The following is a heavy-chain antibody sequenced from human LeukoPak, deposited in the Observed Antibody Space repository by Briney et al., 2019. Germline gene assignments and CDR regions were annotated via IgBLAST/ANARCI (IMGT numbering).Heavy chain of an antibody. CDR2: FDPEDGET. CDR3: ARLYGGSYGFDY. V-gene: IGHV1-24*01. J-gene: IGHJ4*02. Sequence: ASVKVFCKVSGYTLTELSMHWVRQAPGKGLEWMGGFDPEDGETIYAQKFQGRVTMTEDTSTDTAYMELSSLRSEDTAVYYCARLYGGSYGFDYWGQGTLVTVSS. D-gene: IGHD1-26*01. CDR1: GYTLTELS.